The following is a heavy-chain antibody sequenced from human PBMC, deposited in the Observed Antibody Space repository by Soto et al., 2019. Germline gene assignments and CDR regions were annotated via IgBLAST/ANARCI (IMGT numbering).Heavy chain of an antibody. J-gene: IGHJ4*02. CDR1: GGSISSSSYY. Sequence: SETLSLTCTVSGGSISSSSYYWGWIRQPPGKGLEWIGSIYYSGSTYYNPSLKSRVTISVDTSKNQFSLKLSSVTAADTAVYHCASHQWELLDNWGQGTLVTVSS. CDR3: ASHQWELLDN. D-gene: IGHD1-26*01. V-gene: IGHV4-39*01. CDR2: IYYSGST.